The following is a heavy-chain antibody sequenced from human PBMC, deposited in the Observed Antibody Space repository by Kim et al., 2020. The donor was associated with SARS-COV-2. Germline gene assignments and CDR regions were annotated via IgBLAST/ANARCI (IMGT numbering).Heavy chain of an antibody. Sequence: IFGTANYAQKFQGRVTITADESTSTAYMELSSLRSEDTAVYYCASEGMDVWGQGTTVTVSS. J-gene: IGHJ6*02. CDR2: IFGTA. CDR3: ASEGMDV. V-gene: IGHV1-69*01.